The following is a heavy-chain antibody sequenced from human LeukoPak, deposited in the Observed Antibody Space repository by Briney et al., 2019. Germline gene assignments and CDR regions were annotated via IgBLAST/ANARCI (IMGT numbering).Heavy chain of an antibody. D-gene: IGHD6-6*01. CDR3: TTIEYSSSIVY. CDR2: IYHSGST. J-gene: IGHJ4*02. V-gene: IGHV4-38-2*02. CDR1: GYSISSGYY. Sequence: SETLSLTCTVSGYSISSGYYWGWIRQPPGKGLEWIGSIYHSGSTYYNPSLKSRVTISVDTSKNQFSLRLSSVTAAVTAVYYCTTIEYSSSIVYWGQGTLVTVSS.